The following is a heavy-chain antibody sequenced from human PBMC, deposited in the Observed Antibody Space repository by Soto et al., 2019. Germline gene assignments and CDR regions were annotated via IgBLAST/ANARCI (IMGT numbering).Heavy chain of an antibody. CDR2: IIPIFGTA. D-gene: IGHD4-4*01. J-gene: IGHJ6*02. Sequence: QVQLVQSGAEVKKPGSSVKVSCKASGGTFSSYAISWVRQAPGQGLEWMRGIIPIFGTANYAQKFQGRVTITADESTSTAYMELSSLRSEDTAVYYCARDRETVTTLYYYGMDVWGQGTTVTVSS. CDR3: ARDRETVTTLYYYGMDV. CDR1: GGTFSSYA. V-gene: IGHV1-69*01.